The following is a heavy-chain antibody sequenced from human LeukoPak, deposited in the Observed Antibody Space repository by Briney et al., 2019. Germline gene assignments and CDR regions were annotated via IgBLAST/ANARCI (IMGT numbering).Heavy chain of an antibody. CDR2: ISSSSSYI. J-gene: IGHJ6*03. CDR1: GFTFSSYS. CDR3: AKDRGSSWYRDDYYYYMDV. D-gene: IGHD6-13*01. Sequence: GGSLRLSCAASGFTFSSYSMNWVRQAPGKGLEWVSSISSSSSYIYYADSVKGRFTISRDNAKNSLYLQMNSLRAEDTAVYYCAKDRGSSWYRDDYYYYMDVWGKGTTVTVSS. V-gene: IGHV3-21*04.